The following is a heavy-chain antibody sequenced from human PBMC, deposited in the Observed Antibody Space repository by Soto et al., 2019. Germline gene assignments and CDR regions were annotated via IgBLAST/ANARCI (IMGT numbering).Heavy chain of an antibody. CDR1: GFTFSSYG. Sequence: GGPLRLSCAASGFTFSSYGMHWVRQAPGKGLEWVAVISYDGSNKYYADSVKGRFTISRDNSKNTLYLQMNSLRAGDTAVYYCAKNLIVVTPYYYGMDVWGQGTTVTVSS. J-gene: IGHJ6*02. CDR3: AKNLIVVTPYYYGMDV. D-gene: IGHD2-15*01. V-gene: IGHV3-30*18. CDR2: ISYDGSNK.